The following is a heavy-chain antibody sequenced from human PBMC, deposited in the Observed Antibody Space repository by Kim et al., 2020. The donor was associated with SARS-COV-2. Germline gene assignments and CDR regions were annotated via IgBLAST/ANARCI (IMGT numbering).Heavy chain of an antibody. Sequence: GGSLRLSCAASGFTFSSYAMHWVRQAPGKGLEWVAVISYDGSNKYYADSVKGRFTISRDNSKNTLYLQMNSLRAEDTAVYYCAREMWLRFPFFAYWGQGT. CDR2: ISYDGSNK. D-gene: IGHD5-12*01. CDR3: AREMWLRFPFFAY. V-gene: IGHV3-30*04. J-gene: IGHJ4*02. CDR1: GFTFSSYA.